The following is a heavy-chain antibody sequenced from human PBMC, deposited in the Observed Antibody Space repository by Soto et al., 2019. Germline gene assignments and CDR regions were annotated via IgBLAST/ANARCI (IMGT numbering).Heavy chain of an antibody. CDR3: ARASQLVQGWFDP. J-gene: IGHJ5*02. Sequence: ASMKVSCKASGYTFTGYYMHWVRQAPGQGLGWMGWINPNSGGTNYAQKFQGRVTMTRDTSISTAYMELSRLRSDDTAVYYCARASQLVQGWFDPWGQGTLVTVSS. CDR1: GYTFTGYY. CDR2: INPNSGGT. D-gene: IGHD6-13*01. V-gene: IGHV1-2*02.